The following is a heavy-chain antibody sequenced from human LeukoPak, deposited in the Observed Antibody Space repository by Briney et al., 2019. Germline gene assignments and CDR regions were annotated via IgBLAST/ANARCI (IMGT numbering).Heavy chain of an antibody. CDR1: GFTFNDYA. CDR2: ISGSGGNT. J-gene: IGHJ4*02. CDR3: AKVIGSGYLDY. Sequence: PGGSLRISCAASGFTFNDYAMSWVRQAPGKGLEWVSTISGSGGNTYYADSVKGRFTISRDNSKNTLSLQMNSLRAEDTAIYYCAKVIGSGYLDYWGQGTLVTVSS. V-gene: IGHV3-23*01. D-gene: IGHD3-22*01.